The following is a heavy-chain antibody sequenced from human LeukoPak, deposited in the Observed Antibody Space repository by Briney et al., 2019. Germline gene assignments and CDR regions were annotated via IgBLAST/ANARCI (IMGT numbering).Heavy chain of an antibody. Sequence: SETLSLTCAVYGGSFSGYYWSWIRQPPGKGLEWIGEINHSGSTNYNPSLKSRVTISVDTSKNQFSLKLSSVTAADTAVYYCARGRPITMIVVDDGSEGDYRGQGTLVTVSS. CDR1: GGSFSGYY. CDR3: ARGRPITMIVVDDGSEGDY. CDR2: INHSGST. V-gene: IGHV4-34*01. D-gene: IGHD3-22*01. J-gene: IGHJ4*02.